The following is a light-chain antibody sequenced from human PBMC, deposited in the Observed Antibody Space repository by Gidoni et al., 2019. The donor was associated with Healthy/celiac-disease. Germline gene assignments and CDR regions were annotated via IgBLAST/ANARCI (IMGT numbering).Light chain of an antibody. CDR2: DAS. V-gene: IGKV1-33*01. CDR1: QDISNY. Sequence: DIQMTQSPSHLAASVGDRVTITWQASQDISNYLKWYQQKPGKAPKLLIYDASNLETGVPSRFSGSGSGTDFTFTISSLQPEDIVTYYCQQYDNLAITFGQGTRLEIK. CDR3: QQYDNLAIT. J-gene: IGKJ5*01.